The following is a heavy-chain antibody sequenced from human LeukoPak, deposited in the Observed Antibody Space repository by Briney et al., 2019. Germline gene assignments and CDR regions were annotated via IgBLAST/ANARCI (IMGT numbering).Heavy chain of an antibody. CDR1: GFIFSHYS. CDR2: ISSSSSTI. V-gene: IGHV3-48*01. CDR3: ARVLEAAAFDY. D-gene: IGHD6-13*01. J-gene: IGHJ4*02. Sequence: PGGSLRLSCAASGFIFSHYSMNWVRQAPGKGLEWVSYISSSSSTIYYADSVKGRFTISRDNAKNSLYLQMNSLRAEDTAVYYCARVLEAAAFDYWGQGTLVTVSS.